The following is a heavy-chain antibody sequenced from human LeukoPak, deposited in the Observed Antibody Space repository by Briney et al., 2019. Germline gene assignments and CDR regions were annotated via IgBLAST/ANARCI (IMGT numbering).Heavy chain of an antibody. D-gene: IGHD5-24*01. V-gene: IGHV4-59*01. Sequence: SETLSLTCAVYGGSFSGYYWSWIRQPPGKGLEWIGYIYYSGSTNYNPSLKSRVTISVDTSKNQFSLKLSSVTAADTAVYYCARGVGMATIEKTYYFDYWGQGTLVTVSS. CDR1: GGSFSGYY. J-gene: IGHJ4*02. CDR2: IYYSGST. CDR3: ARGVGMATIEKTYYFDY.